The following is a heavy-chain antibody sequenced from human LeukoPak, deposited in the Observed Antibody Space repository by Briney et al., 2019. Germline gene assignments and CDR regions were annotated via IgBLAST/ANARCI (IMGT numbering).Heavy chain of an antibody. Sequence: GESLKISCKGSGYSFTSYWIGWVRQMPGKGLEWMGIIYPGDSDTRYSPSFQGQVTISADKSISTAYLQWSSLKASDTAMYYCARHRVEMATTIPGDCWGQGTLVTVSS. D-gene: IGHD5-24*01. CDR3: ARHRVEMATTIPGDC. CDR1: GYSFTSYW. V-gene: IGHV5-51*01. CDR2: IYPGDSDT. J-gene: IGHJ4*02.